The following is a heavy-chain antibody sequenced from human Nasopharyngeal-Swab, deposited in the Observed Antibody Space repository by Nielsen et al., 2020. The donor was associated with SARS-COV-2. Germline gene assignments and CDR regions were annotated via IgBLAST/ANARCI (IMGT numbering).Heavy chain of an antibody. J-gene: IGHJ4*02. CDR1: GFTFSSYW. D-gene: IGHD6-13*01. V-gene: IGHV3-7*01. CDR2: IKQDGSEK. Sequence: GESLKISCAASGFTFSSYWMSWVRQAPGKGLEWVANIKQDGSEKYYVDSVKGRFTISRDNAKNTLYLQMNSLRAEDTAVYYCAIIAAAGTHYWGQGTLVTVSS. CDR3: AIIAAAGTHY.